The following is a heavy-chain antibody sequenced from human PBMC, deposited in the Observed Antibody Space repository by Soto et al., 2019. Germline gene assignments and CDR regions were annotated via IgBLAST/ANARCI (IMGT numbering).Heavy chain of an antibody. D-gene: IGHD3-16*02. CDR2: ISGSGGDT. J-gene: IGHJ4*02. CDR1: GFSFSSYA. V-gene: IGHV3-23*01. CDR3: AQHGYYDYVWGSYLDY. Sequence: GGSLRLSWAASGFSFSSYAMTWVRQAAGKGLEWVSAISGSGGDTWYADSVKGRFTISRDNSKNTLYLQMNSLRVEDTAVYYCAQHGYYDYVWGSYLDYWGQGTLVTVSS.